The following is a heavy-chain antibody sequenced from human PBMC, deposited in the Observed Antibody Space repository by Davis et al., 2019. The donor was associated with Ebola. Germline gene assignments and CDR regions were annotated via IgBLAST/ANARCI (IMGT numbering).Heavy chain of an antibody. J-gene: IGHJ6*02. D-gene: IGHD2-2*01. CDR1: GFTFNSYA. CDR3: AGHKTDIVVAHDYYYYGMDV. Sequence: PGGSLRLSCAASGFTFNSYAMSWVRQAPGKGLEWVSAISGSGGSTYYADSVKGRFTISRDNSKNTLYLQMNSLRAEDTAVYYCAGHKTDIVVAHDYYYYGMDVWGQGTTVTVSS. V-gene: IGHV3-23*01. CDR2: ISGSGGST.